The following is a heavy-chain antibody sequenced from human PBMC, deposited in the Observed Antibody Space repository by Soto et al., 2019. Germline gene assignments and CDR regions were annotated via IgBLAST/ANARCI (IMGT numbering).Heavy chain of an antibody. CDR1: GFTFTRYS. J-gene: IGHJ4*02. V-gene: IGHV3-21*04. CDR3: ARDPFGYYVNYFDN. Sequence: TGGSLRLSCAASGFTFTRYSMNWVRQAPGKGLEWVSSISSTTNYIYYADSMKGRFTVSRDNAKNSVYLEMNSLSAEDTAIFYCARDPFGYYVNYFDNWGQGTLVTVSS. CDR2: ISSTTNYI. D-gene: IGHD1-26*01.